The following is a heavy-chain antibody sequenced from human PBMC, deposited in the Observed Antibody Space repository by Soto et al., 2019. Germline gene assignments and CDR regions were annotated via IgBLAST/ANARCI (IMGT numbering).Heavy chain of an antibody. CDR3: ARDSSGGSGYSLPYFDY. V-gene: IGHV1-18*04. D-gene: IGHD3-22*01. CDR1: GYTFTSYG. CDR2: ISAYNGNT. Sequence: QVQLVQSGAEVKKPGASVKVSCKASGYTFTSYGISWVRQAPGQGLEWMGWISAYNGNTNYAQKLQGRVTMTTDTPTSTAYMELRSLRSDDTAVYYCARDSSGGSGYSLPYFDYWGQGTLVTVSS. J-gene: IGHJ4*02.